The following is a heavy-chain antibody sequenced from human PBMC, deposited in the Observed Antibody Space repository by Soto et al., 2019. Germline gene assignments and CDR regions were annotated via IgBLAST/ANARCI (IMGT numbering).Heavy chain of an antibody. D-gene: IGHD2-2*01. J-gene: IGHJ6*02. CDR1: GYSFTNYW. Sequence: PGESLKISCKGSGYSFTNYWIAWVRQMPGKGLEWMGIIYPGDSDTRYSPSFQGQVTISADKSISTAYLQWSSLKASDTAMYYCARRCISTSCYPLSGYYGIDFRGQGTTVTVSS. V-gene: IGHV5-51*01. CDR3: ARRCISTSCYPLSGYYGIDF. CDR2: IYPGDSDT.